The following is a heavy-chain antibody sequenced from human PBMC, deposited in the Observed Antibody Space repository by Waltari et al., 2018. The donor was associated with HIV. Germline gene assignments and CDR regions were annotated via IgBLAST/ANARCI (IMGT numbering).Heavy chain of an antibody. Sequence: QVQLVESGGGVVQPGRSLRLSCAASGFTFSSYCMHWGRQAPGKGLEWVAVIWYDGSNKYYADSVKGRFTISRDNSKNTLYVQMNSLRAEDTAVYYCAREKVDTTMAVGYYFDYWGQGTLVTVSS. D-gene: IGHD5-18*01. CDR2: IWYDGSNK. CDR1: GFTFSSYC. CDR3: AREKVDTTMAVGYYFDY. V-gene: IGHV3-33*01. J-gene: IGHJ4*02.